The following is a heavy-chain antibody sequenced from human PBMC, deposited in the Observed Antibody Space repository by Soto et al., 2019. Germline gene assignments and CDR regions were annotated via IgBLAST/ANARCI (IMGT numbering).Heavy chain of an antibody. Sequence: TSETLSLTCTVSGGSISSGGCYWNWIRQHQGKGLEWIGYIYYSGSTYYNPSLKSRDTMSVDTSKNHFSLKLSSVTAADTAVYYCARLTGEGYNYPDFDHWGQGTRVTVSS. CDR2: IYYSGST. CDR3: ARLTGEGYNYPDFDH. J-gene: IGHJ4*02. V-gene: IGHV4-31*03. CDR1: GGSISSGGCY. D-gene: IGHD5-12*01.